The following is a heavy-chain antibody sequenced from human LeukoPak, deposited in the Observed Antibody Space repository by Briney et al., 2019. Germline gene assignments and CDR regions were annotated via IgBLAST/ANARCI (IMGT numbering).Heavy chain of an antibody. CDR2: IYTSGST. Sequence: SETLSLTCTVSGGSISSYYWSWIRQPPGKGLEWIGYIYTSGSTNYNPSLKSRVTISVDTSKNQFSLKLSSVTAADTAVYYCAGSTGDARYNWFDPWGQGTLVTVSS. CDR1: GGSISSYY. J-gene: IGHJ5*02. V-gene: IGHV4-4*09. D-gene: IGHD1-14*01. CDR3: AGSTGDARYNWFDP.